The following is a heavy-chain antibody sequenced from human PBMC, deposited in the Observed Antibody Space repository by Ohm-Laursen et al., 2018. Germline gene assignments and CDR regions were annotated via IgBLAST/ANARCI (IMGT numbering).Heavy chain of an antibody. CDR3: ARVGGAPLGAFDI. CDR1: GASISSYY. CDR2: IYISGTT. J-gene: IGHJ3*02. V-gene: IGHV4-4*07. D-gene: IGHD3-16*01. Sequence: PSETLSLTCTVSGASISSYYWSWIRQPAGKGLEWIGHIYISGTTNYNPSLKSRVTMSVDTSKNQFSLKLSSVTAADTAVYYCARVGGAPLGAFDIWGQGTMVSVSP.